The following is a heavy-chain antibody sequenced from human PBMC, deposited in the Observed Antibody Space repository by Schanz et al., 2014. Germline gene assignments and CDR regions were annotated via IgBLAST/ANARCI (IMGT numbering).Heavy chain of an antibody. CDR1: GFSLDIFA. D-gene: IGHD1-26*01. CDR3: ARGGSGSHYRLDY. J-gene: IGHJ4*02. V-gene: IGHV3-23*01. Sequence: EVQLLESGGGLVEPGGSLRLSCATSGFSLDIFAVSWVRQAPGKGLEWVSAMNESHSTIYYADSVRGRFTISRDNAENTLFLQMNSLRAEDTGLYFCARGGSGSHYRLDYWGQGTLVTVSS. CDR2: MNESHSTI.